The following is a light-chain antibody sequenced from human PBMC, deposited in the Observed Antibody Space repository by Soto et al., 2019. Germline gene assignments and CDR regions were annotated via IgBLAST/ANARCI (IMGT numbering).Light chain of an antibody. Sequence: DIVMTQTPLSSPVTLXXXXSLSCRSSQSXXXXXXXXXLIWLHQRPGQPPRLLIYEISNRFSGVPDRFSGSGAGTDFTLKISRVEAEDVGVYYCMQATQFPITFGQGTRLEIK. CDR2: EIS. V-gene: IGKV2-24*01. CDR1: QSXXXXXXXXX. J-gene: IGKJ5*01. CDR3: MQATQFPIT.